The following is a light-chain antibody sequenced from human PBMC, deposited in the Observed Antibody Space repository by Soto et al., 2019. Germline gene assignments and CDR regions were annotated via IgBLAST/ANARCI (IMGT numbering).Light chain of an antibody. V-gene: IGKV3-15*01. CDR2: GAS. Sequence: ETVMTQSPVTLSLSLGERATLSCRASQSVSSNLAWYQQKPGQPPRLLIYGASSRATGIPARFSGSGSGTEFTLTISSLQSEDFAVYYCQHYNNWPPSTFGQGTELEIK. J-gene: IGKJ2*01. CDR3: QHYNNWPPST. CDR1: QSVSSN.